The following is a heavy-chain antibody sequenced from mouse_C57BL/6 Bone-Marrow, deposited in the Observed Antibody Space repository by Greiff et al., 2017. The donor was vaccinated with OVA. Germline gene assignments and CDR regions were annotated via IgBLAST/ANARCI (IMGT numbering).Heavy chain of an antibody. CDR1: GYTFTNYW. CDR3: ARWLLQNYAMDY. CDR2: IYPGGGYT. Sequence: QVQLKESGAELVRPGTSVKMSCKASGYTFTNYWIGWAQQRPGHGLEWIGDIYPGGGYTNYNEKFKGKATLTADKSSSTAYMQFSSLTSEDSAIYYCARWLLQNYAMDYWGQGTSVTVSS. D-gene: IGHD2-3*01. J-gene: IGHJ4*01. V-gene: IGHV1-63*01.